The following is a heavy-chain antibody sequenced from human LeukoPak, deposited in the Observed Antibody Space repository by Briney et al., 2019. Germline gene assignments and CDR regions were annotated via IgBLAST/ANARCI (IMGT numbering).Heavy chain of an antibody. V-gene: IGHV4-4*07. CDR1: GDSISTYY. J-gene: IGHJ5*02. D-gene: IGHD5/OR15-5a*01. CDR3: ARELSRHQGWFDP. Sequence: PSETLSLTCAVSGDSISTYYWSWFRQPAGKGLEWIGRIYTSGYPIYNPSLKSRVTMSVDTSKNQFSLKLSSVTAADRAVYYCARELSRHQGWFDPWGQGTLVTVSS. CDR2: IYTSGYP.